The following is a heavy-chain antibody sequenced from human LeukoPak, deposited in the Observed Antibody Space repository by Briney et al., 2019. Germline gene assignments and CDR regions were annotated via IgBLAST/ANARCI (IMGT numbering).Heavy chain of an antibody. Sequence: GGSLRLSCAASGFTFSSYAMHWVRQAPGKGLEYVSTISSSGDSTYYANSLKGRVTISRDNSKNMLYLQMGSLRAEDMALYYCSRGCLGSSTSCPANYWGQGTLVTVSS. CDR3: SRGCLGSSTSCPANY. CDR1: GFTFSSYA. J-gene: IGHJ4*02. D-gene: IGHD2-2*01. V-gene: IGHV3-64*01. CDR2: ISSSGDST.